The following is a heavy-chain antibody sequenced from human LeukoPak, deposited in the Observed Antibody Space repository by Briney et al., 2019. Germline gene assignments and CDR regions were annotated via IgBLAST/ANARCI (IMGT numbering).Heavy chain of an antibody. CDR2: INPNSGGT. J-gene: IGHJ4*02. D-gene: IGHD6-19*01. CDR1: GYTFTAYS. Sequence: ASVKVSCKASGYTFTAYSMHWVRQAPGQGLEWMGWINPNSGGTNYAQKFQGRVTMTRDTSITTAYMELSRLRSDDTAVYYCARDQDSSGWYYTLDYWGQGTLVTVSS. CDR3: ARDQDSSGWYYTLDY. V-gene: IGHV1-2*02.